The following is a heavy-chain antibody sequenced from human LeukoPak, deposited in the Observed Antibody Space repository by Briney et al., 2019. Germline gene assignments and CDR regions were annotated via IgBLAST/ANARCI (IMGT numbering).Heavy chain of an antibody. J-gene: IGHJ3*02. CDR1: GFTFSSYW. Sequence: PGGSLRLSCAASGFTFSSYWMHWVRQAPGKGLVWVSRINSDGSSTSYADSVKGRFTISRDNAKNSLYLQMNSLRAEDTAVYYCSREYRHSIPYDAFAIWGQGTTVTVSS. D-gene: IGHD2-2*02. CDR3: SREYRHSIPYDAFAI. V-gene: IGHV3-74*01. CDR2: INSDGSST.